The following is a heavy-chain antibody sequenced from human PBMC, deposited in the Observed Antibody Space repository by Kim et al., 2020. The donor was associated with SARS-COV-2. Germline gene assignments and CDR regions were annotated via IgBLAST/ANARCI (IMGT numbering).Heavy chain of an antibody. CDR3: AREGYDYVSGSYRYGPYWYFEL. CDR2: IYYSGST. D-gene: IGHD3-16*02. J-gene: IGHJ2*01. Sequence: SETLSLTCTVSGGSISSYYWSWTRQLPGKGLEWIGYIYYSGSTNYNPSLKSRVTISVDTSKNQFSLKLSSVTAADTAVYYCAREGYDYVSGSYRYGPYWYFELWGRGTLVTVSS. CDR1: GGSISSYY. V-gene: IGHV4-59*01.